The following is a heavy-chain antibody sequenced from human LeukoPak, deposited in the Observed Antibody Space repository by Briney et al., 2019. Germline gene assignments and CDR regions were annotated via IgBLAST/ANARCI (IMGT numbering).Heavy chain of an antibody. J-gene: IGHJ4*02. Sequence: ASVKVSCKASRYTFTGYYMHWVRQAPGQGLEWMGRINPKSGGTNYAQRFQGRVTMTGDTFISTAYMELSRLRSDDTAVYYCARDLGNNWSLDYWGQGTLVTVSS. D-gene: IGHD3-3*01. V-gene: IGHV1-2*06. CDR2: INPKSGGT. CDR3: ARDLGNNWSLDY. CDR1: RYTFTGYY.